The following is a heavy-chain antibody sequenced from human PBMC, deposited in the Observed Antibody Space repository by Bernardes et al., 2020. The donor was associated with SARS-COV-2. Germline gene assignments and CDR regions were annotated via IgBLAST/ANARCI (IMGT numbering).Heavy chain of an antibody. D-gene: IGHD7-27*01. Sequence: GGSLRLSCAASGFTFDDYAMHWVRQAPGKGLEWVSGISWNSGSIGYADSVKGRFTISRDNAKNSLYLQMNSLRAEDTALYYCAKDNNWGYYYYYGMDVWGQGTTVTVSS. CDR3: AKDNNWGYYYYYGMDV. J-gene: IGHJ6*02. CDR1: GFTFDDYA. CDR2: ISWNSGSI. V-gene: IGHV3-9*01.